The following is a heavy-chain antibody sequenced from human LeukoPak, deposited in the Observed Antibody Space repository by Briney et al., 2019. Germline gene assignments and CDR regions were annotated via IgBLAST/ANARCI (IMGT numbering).Heavy chain of an antibody. CDR2: INPNSGGT. CDR1: GYTFTGCY. D-gene: IGHD3-22*01. J-gene: IGHJ4*02. Sequence: ASVKVSYKASGYTFTGCYMHWVRQAPGPGLEWMGWINPNSGGTNYAQKFQGWVTMTRDTSISTAYMELRRLRSDDTAVYYCARGHETYYYDSSGLYYFDYWGQGTLVSVPS. V-gene: IGHV1-2*04. CDR3: ARGHETYYYDSSGLYYFDY.